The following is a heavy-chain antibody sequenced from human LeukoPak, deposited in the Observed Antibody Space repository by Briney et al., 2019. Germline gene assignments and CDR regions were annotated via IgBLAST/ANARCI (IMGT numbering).Heavy chain of an antibody. J-gene: IGHJ4*02. Sequence: EALKISCKGSGYSFTSYLIGWLRQLPGKGREWMGIIYPADSDTRYSPAFQSEGTTSSDKYISTAYLQWSSLKASDTAMYYCARSDGKAVAGPDYWGQGTLVTVSS. V-gene: IGHV5-51*01. CDR2: IYPADSDT. CDR1: GYSFTSYL. D-gene: IGHD6-19*01. CDR3: ARSDGKAVAGPDY.